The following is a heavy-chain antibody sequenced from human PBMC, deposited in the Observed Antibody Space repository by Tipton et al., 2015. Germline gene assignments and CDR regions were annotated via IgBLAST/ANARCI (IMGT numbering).Heavy chain of an antibody. CDR1: GFTFSNYA. D-gene: IGHD3-9*01. CDR2: ISCCGGST. CDR3: AKENGGILTGFDY. J-gene: IGHJ4*02. Sequence: SLRLSCAASGFTFSNYAMSWVRQAPGKGLEWVSAISCCGGSTYYADSVQGRFTISRDNSKNSLYLQMNSLRAEDTAVYYCAKENGGILTGFDYWGQGTLVTVPS. V-gene: IGHV3-23*01.